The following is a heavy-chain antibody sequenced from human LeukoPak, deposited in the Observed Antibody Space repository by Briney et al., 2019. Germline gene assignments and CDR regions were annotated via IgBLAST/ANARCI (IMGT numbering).Heavy chain of an antibody. CDR2: ISGSGGST. V-gene: IGHV3-23*01. Sequence: GGSLRLSCAASGFTFSSYAMSWVRQAPGKGLEWVSAISGSGGSTYYADSVKGRFTISRDNSKNTLYLQMNSLRAEDTAVYYCAKDAHRRGYGSRSYYDDWGQGTLVTVSS. J-gene: IGHJ4*02. D-gene: IGHD3-10*01. CDR1: GFTFSSYA. CDR3: AKDAHRRGYGSRSYYDD.